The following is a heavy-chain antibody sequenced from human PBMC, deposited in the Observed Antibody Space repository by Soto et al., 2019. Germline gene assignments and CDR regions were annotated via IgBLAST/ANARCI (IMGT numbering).Heavy chain of an antibody. CDR3: ASGGSSLNFDF. Sequence: PGGSLTLSCASSGFTFRSYGMQWVLRAPGKGLVWVSWINSDGSSTSYADSVKGRFTISSDNAKNTLYLQMNSLRAVDTAVYYCASGGSSLNFDFWGQGTLVTVTP. CDR1: GFTFRSYG. J-gene: IGHJ4*02. CDR2: INSDGSST. V-gene: IGHV3-74*01. D-gene: IGHD6-6*01.